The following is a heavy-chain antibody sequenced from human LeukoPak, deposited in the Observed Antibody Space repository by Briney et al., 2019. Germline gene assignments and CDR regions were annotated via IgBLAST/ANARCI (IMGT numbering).Heavy chain of an antibody. D-gene: IGHD3-22*01. Sequence: ASVKVSCKASGYTFSDYYIHWVRQAPGQGLEWMGWINPNSGGTNYAQKFQGWVTMTGDTFISTAYMELSRLRSDGTAVYYCARGTYTDNTGYYYDWGQGTLVTVSS. CDR3: ARGTYTDNTGYYYD. CDR1: GYTFSDYY. CDR2: INPNSGGT. J-gene: IGHJ4*02. V-gene: IGHV1-2*04.